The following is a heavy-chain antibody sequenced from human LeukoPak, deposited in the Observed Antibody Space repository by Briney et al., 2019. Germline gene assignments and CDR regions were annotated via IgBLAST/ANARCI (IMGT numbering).Heavy chain of an antibody. J-gene: IGHJ5*02. Sequence: ASVKVSCKVSGYTLTELSMHWVRQAPGKGLEWMGGFDPGDGETIYAQKFQGRVTMTEDTSTDTAYMELSSLRSEDTAVYYCATQEVEQWLVGENWFDPWGQGTLVTVSS. CDR2: FDPGDGET. D-gene: IGHD6-19*01. CDR1: GYTLTELS. CDR3: ATQEVEQWLVGENWFDP. V-gene: IGHV1-24*01.